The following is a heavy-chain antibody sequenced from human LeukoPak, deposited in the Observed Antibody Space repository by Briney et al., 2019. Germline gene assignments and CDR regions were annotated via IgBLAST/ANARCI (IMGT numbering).Heavy chain of an antibody. J-gene: IGHJ4*02. CDR1: GYTFTSYY. D-gene: IGHD4-17*01. CDR3: AIGTAGTTVTLFDY. V-gene: IGHV1-46*01. CDR2: INPSGGST. Sequence: ASVKVSCKASGYTFTSYYIHWVRQAPGQGLEWMGIINPSGGSTNYAQKFQGRVTITADESTSTAYMELSSLRSEDTAVYYCAIGTAGTTVTLFDYWGQGTLVTVSS.